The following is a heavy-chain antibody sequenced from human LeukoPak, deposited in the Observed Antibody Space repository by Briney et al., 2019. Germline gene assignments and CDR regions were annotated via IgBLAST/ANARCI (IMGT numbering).Heavy chain of an antibody. J-gene: IGHJ4*02. D-gene: IGHD3-10*01. CDR2: ISYDGSNK. V-gene: IGHV3-30*03. CDR1: GFTFSSYG. CDR3: ARFGGASGSYPLYYFDY. Sequence: GGSLRLSCAASGFTFSSYGMHWVRQAPGKGLEWVAVISYDGSNKYYADSVKGRFTISRDNSKNTLYLQMNSLRAEDTAVYYCARFGGASGSYPLYYFDYWGQGTLVTVSS.